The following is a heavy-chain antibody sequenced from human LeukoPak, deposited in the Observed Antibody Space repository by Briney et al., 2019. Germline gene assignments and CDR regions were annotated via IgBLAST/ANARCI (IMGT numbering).Heavy chain of an antibody. D-gene: IGHD5-18*01. CDR2: ISSSSSYI. Sequence: KPGGSLRLSCAASGFTFSSYSMNWVRQAPGEGLEWVSSISSSSSYIYYADSVKGRFTISRDNAKNSLYLQMNSLRAEDTAVYYCARVRGYSDAFDIWGQGTMVTVSS. V-gene: IGHV3-21*01. J-gene: IGHJ3*02. CDR1: GFTFSSYS. CDR3: ARVRGYSDAFDI.